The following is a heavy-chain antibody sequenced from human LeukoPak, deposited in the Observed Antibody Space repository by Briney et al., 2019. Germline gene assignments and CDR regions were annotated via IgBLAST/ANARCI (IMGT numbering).Heavy chain of an antibody. Sequence: ASVKVSCKASGYTFTGYYMHWVRQAPGQGLEWMGWINPNSGGTNYAQKFQGRVTITRDTSASTAYMELSSLGSEDTAVYYCARDSGGSGSYYNVFDYWGQGTLVTVSS. CDR3: ARDSGGSGSYYNVFDY. V-gene: IGHV1-2*02. J-gene: IGHJ4*02. D-gene: IGHD3-10*01. CDR2: INPNSGGT. CDR1: GYTFTGYY.